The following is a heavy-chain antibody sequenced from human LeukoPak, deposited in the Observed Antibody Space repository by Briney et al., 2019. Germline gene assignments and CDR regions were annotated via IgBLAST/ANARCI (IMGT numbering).Heavy chain of an antibody. Sequence: GGSLRLSCAASGVTFSSYSMNWVRQAPGKGLEWVSSISSSSIYIYYADSVKGRFTISRDNAKTSVYLQMNSLRAEDTAVYYCARVTAAAGPDYWGQGTLVTVSS. CDR3: ARVTAAAGPDY. V-gene: IGHV3-21*01. CDR1: GVTFSSYS. J-gene: IGHJ4*02. CDR2: ISSSSIYI. D-gene: IGHD6-13*01.